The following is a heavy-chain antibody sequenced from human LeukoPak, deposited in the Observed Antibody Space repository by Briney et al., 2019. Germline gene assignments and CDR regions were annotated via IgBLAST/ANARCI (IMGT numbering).Heavy chain of an antibody. J-gene: IGHJ4*02. Sequence: GGSLRLSCAASRFSFRSYDMHWVRQAPGKGLEWLAVSSYDESNTYYTDSVKGRFTISRDNSKNTLYLQMNSLRAEDTALYYCAKVVNSGSYYYFDYWGQGTLVTVSS. CDR3: AKVVNSGSYYYFDY. D-gene: IGHD1-26*01. V-gene: IGHV3-30*18. CDR1: RFSFRSYD. CDR2: SSYDESNT.